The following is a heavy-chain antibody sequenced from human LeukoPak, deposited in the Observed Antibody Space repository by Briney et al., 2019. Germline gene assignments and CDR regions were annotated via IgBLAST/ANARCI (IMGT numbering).Heavy chain of an antibody. Sequence: SETLSLTCTVSGVSISSNYWSWIRQPPGKGLEWNGLEWIGYIHANGDTNYNPSLNRRVTMSLDSSRRHLSLNLSSLTAADTAVYFCARYDHSNYLAYWGQGILVTVSS. CDR1: GVSISSNY. CDR3: ARYDHSNYLAY. D-gene: IGHD4-11*01. J-gene: IGHJ4*02. V-gene: IGHV4-4*08. CDR2: IHANGDT.